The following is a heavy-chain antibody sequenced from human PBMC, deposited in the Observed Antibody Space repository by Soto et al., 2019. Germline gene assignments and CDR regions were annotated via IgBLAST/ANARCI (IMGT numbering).Heavy chain of an antibody. CDR3: AMDDEYSGNGRDV. J-gene: IGHJ6*02. CDR1: EFTFSNYG. CDR2: ILNDGSNR. D-gene: IGHD3-10*01. Sequence: QVQLVESGGGVVQPGRSLRLSCAASEFTFSNYGMHWVRQAPGKGLEWVAVILNDGSNRYHADSVKDRFTISRDNSKNTLYLQMNSLRAEDTAVYYCAMDDEYSGNGRDVWGQGTTVTVS. V-gene: IGHV3-33*01.